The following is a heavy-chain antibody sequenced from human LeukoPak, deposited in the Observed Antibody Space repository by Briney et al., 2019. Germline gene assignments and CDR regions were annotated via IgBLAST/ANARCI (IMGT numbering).Heavy chain of an antibody. CDR2: IYTSGST. Sequence: SQTLSLTCTVSGGSISSGSYYWSWIRQPAGKGLEWIGRIYTSGSTNYNPSLKSRVTISVDTSKNQFSLKLSSVTAADTAVYYCAVRRGYSYGYWYFDLWGRGTLVTVSS. J-gene: IGHJ2*01. D-gene: IGHD5-18*01. CDR1: GGSISSGSYY. V-gene: IGHV4-61*02. CDR3: AVRRGYSYGYWYFDL.